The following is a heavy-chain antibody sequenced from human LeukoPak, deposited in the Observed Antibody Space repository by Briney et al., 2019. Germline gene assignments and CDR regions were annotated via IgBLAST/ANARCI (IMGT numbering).Heavy chain of an antibody. J-gene: IGHJ5*02. Sequence: PGGSLRLSCAASGFTVSDNYMSWVRQAPGKGLEWVSGINNDGSGTSYADSVRGRFTISRDNAKNTLYLQMSSLRAEDTAVYYCATVYYYHSGSPWGQGTLVTVSS. V-gene: IGHV3-74*01. CDR2: INNDGSGT. CDR1: GFTVSDNY. D-gene: IGHD3-10*01. CDR3: ATVYYYHSGSP.